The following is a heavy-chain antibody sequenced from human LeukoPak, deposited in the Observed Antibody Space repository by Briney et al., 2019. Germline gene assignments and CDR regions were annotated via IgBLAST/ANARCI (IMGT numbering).Heavy chain of an antibody. CDR1: GGSFSGYY. V-gene: IGHV4-34*01. CDR3: ARQKILDDNYDSSGYYVDQ. CDR2: INHSGST. J-gene: IGHJ4*02. D-gene: IGHD3-22*01. Sequence: SETLSLTCAVYGGSFSGYYWSWIRQPPGKGLEWIGEINHSGSTNYNPSLKIRVTISADTSKNQFSLNLNSVTASDTAVYYCARQKILDDNYDSSGYYVDQWGQGSLVTVSS.